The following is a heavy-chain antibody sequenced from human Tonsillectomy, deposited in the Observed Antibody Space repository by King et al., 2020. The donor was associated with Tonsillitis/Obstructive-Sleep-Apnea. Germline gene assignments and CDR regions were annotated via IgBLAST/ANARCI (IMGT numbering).Heavy chain of an antibody. V-gene: IGHV2-5*02. CDR2: IYWDDDK. CDR1: GFSLSTSGVG. J-gene: IGHJ4*02. CDR3: ALDVDTAMVPGAFDY. Sequence: TLKESGPTLVKPIQTLTLTCTFSGFSLSTSGVGVGWIRQPPGKALEWLALIYWDDDKRYSPSLKSRLTITKDTSKNQVVLTMTNMAPVDTATYYCALDVDTAMVPGAFDYWGQGTLVTVSS. D-gene: IGHD5-18*01.